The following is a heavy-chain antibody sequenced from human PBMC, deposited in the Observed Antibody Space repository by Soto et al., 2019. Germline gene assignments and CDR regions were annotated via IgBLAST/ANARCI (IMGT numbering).Heavy chain of an antibody. CDR3: ARDDITSRPGYFDH. Sequence: QVQLQESGPGLVKPSETLSLTCTVSGGSVSSGSYYWNWIRQPPGKGLEWIGYVYYSGSSNYNPPLKSRVTISVDTSKNEFSLKVKSVTAADTAVYYCARDDITSRPGYFDHWGQGTLVTVSS. CDR2: VYYSGSS. V-gene: IGHV4-61*01. D-gene: IGHD6-6*01. J-gene: IGHJ4*02. CDR1: GGSVSSGSYY.